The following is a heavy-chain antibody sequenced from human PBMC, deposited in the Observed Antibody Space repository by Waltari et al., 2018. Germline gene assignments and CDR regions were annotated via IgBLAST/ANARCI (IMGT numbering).Heavy chain of an antibody. CDR1: GGSISSRSYY. V-gene: IGHV4-39*01. D-gene: IGHD1-26*01. J-gene: IGHJ4*02. CDR2: IYYSGST. CDR3: ARHFGTLSGAHDY. Sequence: QLQLQESGPGLVKPSETLSLTCTFSGGSISSRSYYWGWIRQPPGKGLEWIGSIYYSGSTYYNPSLKSRVTISVDTSKNQFSLKLSSVTAADTAVYYCARHFGTLSGAHDYWGQGTLVTVSS.